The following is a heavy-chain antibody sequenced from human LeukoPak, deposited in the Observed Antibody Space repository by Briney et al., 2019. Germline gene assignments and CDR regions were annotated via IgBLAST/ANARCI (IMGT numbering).Heavy chain of an antibody. J-gene: IGHJ4*02. Sequence: PGGSLRLSCAASGFTLSNYWMSWVRQAPGKGLEWVANINQDGSEKYYVDSVKGRFTISRDNANNSLYLQMNSLRAGDTAVYYCVRQTTRTDRSYFDYWGQGTLVTVSS. CDR3: VRQTTRTDRSYFDY. CDR2: INQDGSEK. CDR1: GFTLSNYW. D-gene: IGHD1/OR15-1a*01. V-gene: IGHV3-7*01.